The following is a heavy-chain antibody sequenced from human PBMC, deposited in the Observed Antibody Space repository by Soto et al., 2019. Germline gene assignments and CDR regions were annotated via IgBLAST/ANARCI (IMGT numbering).Heavy chain of an antibody. CDR1: GYMFSSYW. CDR3: ARQRLDRSNWFDP. J-gene: IGHJ5*02. Sequence: RGESLKISCKGSGYMFSSYWIAWVRQMPGKGLEWIGIIYPQDSDTRYSPSFQGQVTISADKSINTAFLQWNSLKASDTAVYYCARQRLDRSNWFDPWGQGTQVTVSS. CDR2: IYPQDSDT. V-gene: IGHV5-51*01. D-gene: IGHD3-22*01.